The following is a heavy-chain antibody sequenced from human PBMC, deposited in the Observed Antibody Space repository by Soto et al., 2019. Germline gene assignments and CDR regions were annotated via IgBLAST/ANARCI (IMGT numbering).Heavy chain of an antibody. CDR3: AKGYGPGSYYDY. J-gene: IGHJ4*02. CDR2: VTSSGFST. V-gene: IGHV3-23*01. CDR1: GLSFRSFA. D-gene: IGHD3-10*01. Sequence: DVQLLESGGGLVQSGGSLRLSCAASGLSFRSFAMGWVRQAPGKGLEWVSSVTSSGFSTYYADSVRGRFTMSRDNSDNTLHLQMNSLRAEDTAVYYCAKGYGPGSYYDYWGQGTLVTVS.